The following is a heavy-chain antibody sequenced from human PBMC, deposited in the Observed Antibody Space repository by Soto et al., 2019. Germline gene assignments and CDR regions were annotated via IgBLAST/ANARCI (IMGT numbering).Heavy chain of an antibody. J-gene: IGHJ4*02. CDR1: GFTFSSYG. CDR3: AKGGRYSSGRGYFDY. Sequence: EVQLLESGGGLVQPGGSLRLSCAASGFTFSSYGMSWVRQAPGKGLEWVSGISGSGGSTYYADSVKGRFTISRDNPKTTLDLQMNSLRAEGTAVYCCAKGGRYSSGRGYFDYWGQGTLVTVSS. D-gene: IGHD6-25*01. CDR2: ISGSGGST. V-gene: IGHV3-23*01.